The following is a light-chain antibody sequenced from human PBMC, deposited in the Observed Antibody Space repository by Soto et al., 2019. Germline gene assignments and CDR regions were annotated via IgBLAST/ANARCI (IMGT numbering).Light chain of an antibody. Sequence: DIQMTQSPSSLSASVGDRVTITCRASQGISNNLAWYQQKPGKVPRLLIYGASTLQSGVPSRFSGSGSGTDFTLTISSLQPEDVATYYCQKYDSAPLTFGQGTTVEFK. CDR1: QGISNN. V-gene: IGKV1-27*01. CDR3: QKYDSAPLT. CDR2: GAS. J-gene: IGKJ1*01.